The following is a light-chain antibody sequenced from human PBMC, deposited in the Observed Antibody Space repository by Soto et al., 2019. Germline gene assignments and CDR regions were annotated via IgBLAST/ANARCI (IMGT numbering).Light chain of an antibody. CDR2: EVS. Sequence: QSALTQPASVSGSPGQSITISCTGTSSDVGSYNYVSWYQQHPGKAPKLMIYEVSNRPSGVSNRFSGSKSGNTASLTISGHQAEDDANYYCSSYTSISTLVFGGGTQLTVL. CDR1: SSDVGSYNY. V-gene: IGLV2-14*01. CDR3: SSYTSISTLV. J-gene: IGLJ3*02.